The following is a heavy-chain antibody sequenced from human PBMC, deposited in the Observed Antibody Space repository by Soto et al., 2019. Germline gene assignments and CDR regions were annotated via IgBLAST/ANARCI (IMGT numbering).Heavy chain of an antibody. CDR2: ISGDGLST. CDR1: GSTFTYFS. V-gene: IGHV3-23*01. Sequence: GGSLRLSCAGSGSTFTYFSMTWVRQAPGKGLEWVSAISGDGLSTYYAGSVKGRFTISRDNSKTTLYPQMNSLRAEDTAVYYCARRPDAFDIWGRGTMVTVSS. CDR3: ARRPDAFDI. J-gene: IGHJ3*02.